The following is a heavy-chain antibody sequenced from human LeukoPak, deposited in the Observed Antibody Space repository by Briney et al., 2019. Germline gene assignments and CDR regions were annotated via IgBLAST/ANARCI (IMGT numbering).Heavy chain of an antibody. D-gene: IGHD2/OR15-2a*01. Sequence: ASVKVSCKASGYTFTGYYMHWVRQAPGQGLEWMGWINPNSGGTNYAQKFQGRVTMTRDTSISTAYMELSRLKSDDTAVYYCARADGAPIVHYYFWDWFDPWGQGTLVTVSS. V-gene: IGHV1-2*02. CDR2: INPNSGGT. CDR3: ARADGAPIVHYYFWDWFDP. CDR1: GYTFTGYY. J-gene: IGHJ5*02.